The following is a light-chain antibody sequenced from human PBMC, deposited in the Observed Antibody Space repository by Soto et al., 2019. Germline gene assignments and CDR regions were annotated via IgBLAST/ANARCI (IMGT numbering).Light chain of an antibody. CDR3: QQYQLYPWT. Sequence: DIQMTQSPSSLSASVGDRVTITCRASQSISSYLNWYQQKPGKAPKLLIYAASSLQSGVPSRFSGSGSGTDFTLTISSLQPDDFASYYCQQYQLYPWTFGQGTKVDIK. V-gene: IGKV1-39*01. J-gene: IGKJ1*01. CDR2: AAS. CDR1: QSISSY.